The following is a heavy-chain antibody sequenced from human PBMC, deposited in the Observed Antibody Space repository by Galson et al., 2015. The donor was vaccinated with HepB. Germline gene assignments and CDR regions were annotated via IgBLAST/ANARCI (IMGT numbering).Heavy chain of an antibody. CDR3: ARDSPLFQQHLVSTPFDY. CDR2: ISAYNGKT. J-gene: IGHJ4*02. Sequence: SVKVSCKASGYRFSSYGFSWVRQAPGQGLEWMGWISAYNGKTNYAQKFQGRVTMTTDASTSTAYMYLGSLTSDDTAVYYCARDSPLFQQHLVSTPFDYWGQGTLVTVSS. D-gene: IGHD6-6*01. V-gene: IGHV1-18*04. CDR1: GYRFSSYG.